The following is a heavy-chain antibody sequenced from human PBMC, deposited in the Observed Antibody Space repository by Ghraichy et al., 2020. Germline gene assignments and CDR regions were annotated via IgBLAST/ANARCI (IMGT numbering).Heavy chain of an antibody. J-gene: IGHJ4*02. V-gene: IGHV5-51*01. CDR2: INLGDFEI. CDR3: ARHIRGHNDY. D-gene: IGHD1-14*01. Sequence: GESLNISCKGSGYSFTKYWIGWVRQMPGKGLEWMGVINLGDFEIRYSPSFQGQVTISADRSISTAYLQWSSLKASDTALYYCARHIRGHNDYWGQGTLVTVSS. CDR1: GYSFTKYW.